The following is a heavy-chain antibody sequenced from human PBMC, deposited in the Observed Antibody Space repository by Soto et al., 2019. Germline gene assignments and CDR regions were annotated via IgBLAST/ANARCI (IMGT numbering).Heavy chain of an antibody. CDR3: VRSPGDFRYGMDV. Sequence: QVQLVQSGADVKKPGASVKVSCKASGYSFTDYYMHWVRQAPGQGPEWLGWINPSTGVTHFAQKFHGWVTMTRDTSISTAYMELSRLTSDDTAVYYCVRSPGDFRYGMDVWGQGTTVTVSS. V-gene: IGHV1-2*04. J-gene: IGHJ6*02. CDR1: GYSFTDYY. CDR2: INPSTGVT. D-gene: IGHD2-21*02.